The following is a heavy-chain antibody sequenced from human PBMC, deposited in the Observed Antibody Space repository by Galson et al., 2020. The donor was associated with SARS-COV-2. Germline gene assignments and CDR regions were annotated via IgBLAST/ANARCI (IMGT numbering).Heavy chain of an antibody. Sequence: SETLSLTCAVYGGSFSGYYWSWIRQPPGKGLEWIGEINHSGSTNYNPSLKSRVTISVDTSKNQFSLKLSSVTAADTAVYYCARGGRGITIFGVVIDYYYYYMDVWGKGTTVTVSS. D-gene: IGHD3-3*01. CDR2: INHSGST. V-gene: IGHV4-34*01. CDR1: GGSFSGYY. CDR3: ARGGRGITIFGVVIDYYYYYMDV. J-gene: IGHJ6*03.